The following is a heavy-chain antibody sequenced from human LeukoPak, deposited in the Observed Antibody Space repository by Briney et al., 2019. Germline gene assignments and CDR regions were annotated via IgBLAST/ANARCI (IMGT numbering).Heavy chain of an antibody. CDR3: ARAPHTSPTDYYFDF. J-gene: IGHJ4*02. CDR2: IYYTGSA. V-gene: IGHV4-39*07. Sequence: PSETLSLTCTVSGGSISSGDYYCGWIRQPPGQGLEWIGTIYYTGSAYNNPSLKSLVAMSVDTSKNQFSLKLTSVTAADTAVYYCARAPHTSPTDYYFDFWGQGTPVTVSS. D-gene: IGHD1-14*01. CDR1: GGSISSGDYY.